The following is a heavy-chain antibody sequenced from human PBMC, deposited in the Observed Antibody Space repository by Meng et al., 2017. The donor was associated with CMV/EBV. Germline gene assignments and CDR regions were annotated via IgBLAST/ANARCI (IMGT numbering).Heavy chain of an antibody. Sequence: GESLKIPCAASGFTFSSYEMNWVRQAPGKGLEWVSYISSSGSTIYYADSVKGRFTISRDNAKNSLYLQMNSLRAEDTAIYYCARGRRGCSSNSCYTYFDYWGQGTLVTVSS. D-gene: IGHD2-2*02. CDR3: ARGRRGCSSNSCYTYFDY. J-gene: IGHJ4*02. CDR1: GFTFSSYE. CDR2: ISSSGSTI. V-gene: IGHV3-48*03.